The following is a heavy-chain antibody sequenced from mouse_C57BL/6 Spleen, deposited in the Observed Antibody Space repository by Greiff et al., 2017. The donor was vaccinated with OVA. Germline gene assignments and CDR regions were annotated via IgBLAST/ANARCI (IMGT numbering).Heavy chain of an antibody. CDR2: INPSTGGT. Sequence: VQLKQSGPELVKPGASVKISCKASGYSFTGYYMHWVKQSSEKSLEWIGEINPSTGGTSYNQKFKGKATLTVDKSSSTAYMQLKSLTSEDSAVYYCARITTVVAPDYWGQGTTLTVSS. D-gene: IGHD1-1*01. J-gene: IGHJ2*01. CDR1: GYSFTGYY. V-gene: IGHV1-43*01. CDR3: ARITTVVAPDY.